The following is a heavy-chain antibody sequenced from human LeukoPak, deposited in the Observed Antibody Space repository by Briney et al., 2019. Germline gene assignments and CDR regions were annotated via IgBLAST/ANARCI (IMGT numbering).Heavy chain of an antibody. Sequence: PGGSLRLSCTASGSTFGDYAMSWVRQAPVKGLEWVGFIRSKAYGGTTEYAASVKGRFTISRDDSKSIAYLQMNSLKTEDTAVYYCTRVRGFWSGYYTYYFDYWGQGTLVTVSS. CDR3: TRVRGFWSGYYTYYFDY. CDR2: IRSKAYGGTT. CDR1: GSTFGDYA. D-gene: IGHD3-3*01. J-gene: IGHJ4*02. V-gene: IGHV3-49*04.